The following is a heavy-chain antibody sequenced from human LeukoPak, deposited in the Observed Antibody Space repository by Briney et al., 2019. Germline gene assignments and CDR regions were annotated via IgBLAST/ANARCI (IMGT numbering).Heavy chain of an antibody. D-gene: IGHD3-22*01. CDR1: GGSISSYY. Sequence: NPSETLSLTCTVSGGSISSYYWSWIRQPPGKGLEWVGYIYYSGSTYYNPSLKSRVTISVDTSKNQFSLKLSSVTAADTAVYYCARLHYDSSGYYYFDYWGQGTLVTVSS. CDR2: IYYSGST. CDR3: ARLHYDSSGYYYFDY. V-gene: IGHV4-59*01. J-gene: IGHJ4*02.